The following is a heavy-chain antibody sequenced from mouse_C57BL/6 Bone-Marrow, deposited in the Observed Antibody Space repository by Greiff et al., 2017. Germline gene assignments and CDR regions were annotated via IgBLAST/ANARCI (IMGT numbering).Heavy chain of an antibody. CDR3: AVRGYDGYPYWYFDV. V-gene: IGHV1-81*01. Sequence: VQLQQSGAELARPGASVKLSCKASGYTFTSYGISWVKQRTGQGLEWIGEIYPRSGNTYYNEKFKGKATLTADKSSSTAYMELRSLTSEDSAVYFCAVRGYDGYPYWYFDVWGTGTTVTVSS. CDR2: IYPRSGNT. J-gene: IGHJ1*03. CDR1: GYTFTSYG. D-gene: IGHD2-3*01.